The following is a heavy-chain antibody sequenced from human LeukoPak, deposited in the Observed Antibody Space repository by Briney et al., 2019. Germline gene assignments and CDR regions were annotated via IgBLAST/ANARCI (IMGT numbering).Heavy chain of an antibody. CDR3: TTSDY. J-gene: IGHJ4*02. CDR1: GFTFSNAW. CDR2: IKSKTGGGTT. Sequence: GGSLRLSCAASGFTFSNAWMGWGRQGPGKGLEWVCRIKSKTGGGTTDYASRVKGRFPISRDDSKNTWNLQLKTLKTEDTVVYYCTTSDYWGQGTLVTVSS. V-gene: IGHV3-15*01.